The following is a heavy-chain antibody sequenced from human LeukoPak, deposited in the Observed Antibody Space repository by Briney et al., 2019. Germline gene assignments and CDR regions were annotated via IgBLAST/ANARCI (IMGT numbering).Heavy chain of an antibody. CDR2: IYYSGST. D-gene: IGHD2-2*01. J-gene: IGHJ3*02. V-gene: IGHV4-59*01. Sequence: SETLSLTCTVSGGSISSYYWTWIRQPPGKGLEWIGDIYYSGSTNYNPSLKSRVTISVDTPKNQFSLKLSSVTAADTAVYYCASALRSSNASDIWGQGTMVIVSS. CDR3: ASALRSSNASDI. CDR1: GGSISSYY.